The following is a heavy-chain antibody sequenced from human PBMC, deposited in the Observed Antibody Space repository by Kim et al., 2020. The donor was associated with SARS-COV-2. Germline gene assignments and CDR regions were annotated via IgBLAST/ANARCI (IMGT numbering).Heavy chain of an antibody. Sequence: SETLSLTCTVSGVSMNSNWWTWIRQPPGKGLELIGHLYYSGSTYYNPSLKSRVAMSLDTSTNQFFLRLRSAPPADPAVYFCAKVTYCLGTMCGFDSWGQG. V-gene: IGHV4-59*01. CDR1: GVSMNSNW. CDR3: AKVTYCLGTMCGFDS. CDR2: LYYSGST. D-gene: IGHD3-10*02. J-gene: IGHJ4*02.